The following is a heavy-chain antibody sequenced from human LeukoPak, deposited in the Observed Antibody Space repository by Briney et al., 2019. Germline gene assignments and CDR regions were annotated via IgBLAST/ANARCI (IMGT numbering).Heavy chain of an antibody. D-gene: IGHD2-21*01. CDR2: IYYSGST. J-gene: IGHJ4*02. CDR3: ARGVVIAPQTFDY. V-gene: IGHV4-61*01. Sequence: SETLSLTCTVSGGSISSSTYYWTWIRQPPGKGLEWIGYIYYSGSTNYNPSLKSRVTISVDTSKNQFSLKLSSVTAADTAVYYCARGVVIAPQTFDYWGQGTLVTVSS. CDR1: GGSISSSTYY.